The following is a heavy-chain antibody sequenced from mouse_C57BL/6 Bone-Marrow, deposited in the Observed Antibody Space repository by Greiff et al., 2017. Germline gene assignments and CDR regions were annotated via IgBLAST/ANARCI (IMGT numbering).Heavy chain of an antibody. Sequence: QVQLQQPGAELVKPGASVKMSCKASGYTFTSYWITWVKQRPGQGLEWIGDIYPGSGSTNYNEKFKSKATLTVDTSSSTAYMQLSSLTSEDSAVYYCARSDCYDVWAMDYGGQGTSVAVSS. D-gene: IGHD2-12*01. V-gene: IGHV1-55*01. CDR1: GYTFTSYW. CDR3: ARSDCYDVWAMDY. J-gene: IGHJ4*01. CDR2: IYPGSGST.